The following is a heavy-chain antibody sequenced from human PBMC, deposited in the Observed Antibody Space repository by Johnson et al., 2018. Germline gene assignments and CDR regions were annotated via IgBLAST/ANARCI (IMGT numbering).Heavy chain of an antibody. D-gene: IGHD3/OR15-3a*01. CDR2: INRDGTSA. CDR1: GFTFSSYW. Sequence: EVQLLETGGGLVQPGGSLRLSCAASGFTFSSYWMHWVRQAPGKGLVWVSRINRDGTSAGYAASVKGRFTTSRDSANNALDLQMNSLRVEDTAVYYCAYIHMTLSDAVDIWGQGTLVTVSS. V-gene: IGHV3-74*01. J-gene: IGHJ3*02. CDR3: AYIHMTLSDAVDI.